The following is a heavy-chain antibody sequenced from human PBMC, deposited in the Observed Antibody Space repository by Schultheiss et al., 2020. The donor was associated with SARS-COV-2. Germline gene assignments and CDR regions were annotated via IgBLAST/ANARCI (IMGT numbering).Heavy chain of an antibody. CDR1: GGSISSGGYS. D-gene: IGHD4-17*01. V-gene: IGHV4-30-2*05. CDR3: ARWTDYGDYGPHY. J-gene: IGHJ4*02. Sequence: SETLSLTCAVSGGSISSGGYSWSWIRQPPGKGLEWIGYIYHSGSTYYNPSLKSRVTISVDTSKNQFSLKLSSVTAADTAVYYCARWTDYGDYGPHYWGQGTLVTVSS. CDR2: IYHSGST.